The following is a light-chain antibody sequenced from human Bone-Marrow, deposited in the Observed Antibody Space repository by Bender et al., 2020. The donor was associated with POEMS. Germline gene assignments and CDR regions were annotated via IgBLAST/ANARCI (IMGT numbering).Light chain of an antibody. CDR1: SSDVDNYIY. J-gene: IGLJ2*01. V-gene: IGLV2-11*01. CDR3: SSYAGGFTWF. Sequence: QSALTQPRSVSGSPGQSVTISCTGASSDVDNYIYVSWFQQRPGKAPNLMIYDVSRRPSGVPDHFSGSKSGNTASLTISGLQPEDEADYHCSSYAGGFTWFFGGGTKLTVL. CDR2: DVS.